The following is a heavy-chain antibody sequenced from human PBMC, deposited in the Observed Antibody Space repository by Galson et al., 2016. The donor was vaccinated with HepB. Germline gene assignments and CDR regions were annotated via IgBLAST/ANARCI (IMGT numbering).Heavy chain of an antibody. CDR1: GFSFSRYW. J-gene: IGHJ4*02. CDR3: ARENFWELGR. V-gene: IGHV3-7*03. D-gene: IGHD1-26*01. CDR2: IRADGTAN. Sequence: SLRLSCAASGFSFSRYWMAWVRQAPGKGLEWVGNIRADGTANDYVGSVKGRFTMSRDNAQKSLFLQMTSLRVEDTAVYYCARENFWELGRWGQGTLVTVSP.